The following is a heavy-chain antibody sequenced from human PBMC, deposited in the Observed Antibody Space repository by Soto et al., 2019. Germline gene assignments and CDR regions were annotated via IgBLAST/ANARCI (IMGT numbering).Heavy chain of an antibody. CDR2: IFSNDEK. Sequence: QVTLKESGPVLVKPPETLTLTCTVSGFSLSTSTMGVSWIRQPPGKALEWLAHIFSNDEKSYSTSLKSRLTISKDTSKSQVVLTMTNMDPVDTATYYCARFMVSTEPDFDYWGQGTLVTVSS. J-gene: IGHJ4*02. D-gene: IGHD2-8*01. V-gene: IGHV2-26*01. CDR1: GFSLSTSTMG. CDR3: ARFMVSTEPDFDY.